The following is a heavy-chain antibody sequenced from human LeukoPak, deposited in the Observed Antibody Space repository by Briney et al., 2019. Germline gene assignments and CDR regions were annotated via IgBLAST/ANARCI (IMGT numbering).Heavy chain of an antibody. CDR3: ARRVNCDYVWGSYRDHAFDI. CDR2: IYPGDSDT. D-gene: IGHD3-16*02. V-gene: IGHV5-51*01. CDR1: GYSFTSYW. Sequence: GESLKISCKGSGYSFTSYWIGWVRQMPGKGLEWMGIIYPGDSDTRYSSSFQGEVTISADKSISTAYLQWSSLKASDTAMYYCARRVNCDYVWGSYRDHAFDIWGQGTMVTVSS. J-gene: IGHJ3*02.